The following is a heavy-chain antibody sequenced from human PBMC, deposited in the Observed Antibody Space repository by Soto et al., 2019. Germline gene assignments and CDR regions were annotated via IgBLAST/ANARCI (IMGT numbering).Heavy chain of an antibody. CDR3: VVVVAATSGY. D-gene: IGHD2-15*01. CDR2: IRGYNGNT. Sequence: ASVKVSCKASGYTFTSYGISWVRQAPGQGLEWMGWIRGYNGNTNYVQKFQGRVTMTTDTSTSTAYLELRSLRSDDTAVYYCVVVVAATSGYWGQGTLVTVSS. CDR1: GYTFTSYG. V-gene: IGHV1-18*01. J-gene: IGHJ4*02.